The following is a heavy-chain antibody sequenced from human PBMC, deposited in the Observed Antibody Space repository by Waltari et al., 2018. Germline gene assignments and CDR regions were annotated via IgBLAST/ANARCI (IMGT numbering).Heavy chain of an antibody. J-gene: IGHJ4*02. D-gene: IGHD3-3*01. CDR1: GYTFTDFF. Sequence: QVQLVQSGAEVKKSGASVKVSCKASGYTFTDFFIHWVRQAPGQGLEWMGTINPNSGDTSYAPGFQGRVTMTGDTSITTAYMGLTGLRSDDTAIYYCARSGGGTTTFGVAEWGQGSLVTVSS. V-gene: IGHV1-2*02. CDR3: ARSGGGTTTFGVAE. CDR2: INPNSGDT.